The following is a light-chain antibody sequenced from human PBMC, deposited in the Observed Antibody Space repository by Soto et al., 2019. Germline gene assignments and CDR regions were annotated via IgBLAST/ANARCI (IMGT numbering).Light chain of an antibody. V-gene: IGKV1-5*01. CDR1: QYISSW. Sequence: DIHMTQSPSTLASSVVDRVTITCRASQYISSWLAWYQQKPGKAPKLLISDASSLQSGVPSRFSGSGSGTDFTLTISSLQPDDFATYYCQQYNSYSRTFGQGTKVDIK. CDR3: QQYNSYSRT. J-gene: IGKJ1*01. CDR2: DAS.